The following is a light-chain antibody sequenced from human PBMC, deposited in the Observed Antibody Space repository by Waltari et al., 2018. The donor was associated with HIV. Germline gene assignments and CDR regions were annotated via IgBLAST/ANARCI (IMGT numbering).Light chain of an antibody. Sequence: SYELTQPPSVSVSPGQTARITCSGDALPKKYAYWYQQKSGQAPILVIYYDTKRPSCIPERFSGSTSGTMATLTISGAQVEDEADYYCYSRDTSGIHFVFGTGTKVTVL. V-gene: IGLV3-10*01. J-gene: IGLJ1*01. CDR1: ALPKKY. CDR2: YDT. CDR3: YSRDTSGIHFV.